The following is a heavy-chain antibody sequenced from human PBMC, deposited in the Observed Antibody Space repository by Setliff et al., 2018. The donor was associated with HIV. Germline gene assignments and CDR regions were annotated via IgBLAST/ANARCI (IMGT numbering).Heavy chain of an antibody. D-gene: IGHD6-19*01. CDR1: GGTFSRHT. J-gene: IGHJ6*03. CDR2: IIPIFGTT. CDR3: GRGESTAVAPVPNYYYMDF. V-gene: IGHV1-69*13. Sequence: GASVKVSCKSSGGTFSRHTISWVRQAPGQGLEWMGGIIPIFGTTNYAQNFQGRVSITADASTSTAYMELSSLKSQDTAVYYCGRGESTAVAPVPNYYYMDFWGEGTTVTVSS.